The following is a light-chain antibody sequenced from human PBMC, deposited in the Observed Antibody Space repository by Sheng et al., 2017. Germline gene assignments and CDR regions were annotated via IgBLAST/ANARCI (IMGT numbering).Light chain of an antibody. Sequence: EIVLTQSPGTLSLSAGERATLSCRASQSVSSSYLAWYQQKPGQAPRLLIYGASVRATGTPARFSGSGSGTEFTLTVSVLQSEDFAVYYCQQYDAWPRTFGQGTKVEIE. CDR2: GAS. J-gene: IGKJ1*01. CDR1: QSVSSSY. V-gene: IGKV3D-15*03. CDR3: QQYDAWPRT.